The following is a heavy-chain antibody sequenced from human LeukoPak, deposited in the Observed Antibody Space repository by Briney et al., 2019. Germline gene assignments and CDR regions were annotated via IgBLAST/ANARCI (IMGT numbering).Heavy chain of an antibody. V-gene: IGHV4-4*02. J-gene: IGHJ4*02. D-gene: IGHD3-16*02. CDR1: GGSISSSNW. CDR3: AGEVPDYVWGSYRYFYYFDY. CDR2: IYHSGST. Sequence: SETLSLTCAVSGGSISSSNWWSWVRQPPGKGLEWIGEIYHSGSTNYNPSLKGRVTISVDKSKNQFSLKLSSVTAADTAVYYCAGEVPDYVWGSYRYFYYFDYWGQGTLVTVSS.